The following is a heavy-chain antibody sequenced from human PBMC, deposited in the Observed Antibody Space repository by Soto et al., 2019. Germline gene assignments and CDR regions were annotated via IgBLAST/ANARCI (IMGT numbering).Heavy chain of an antibody. CDR1: AYTFTNYG. CDR2: ISAYNGNI. V-gene: IGHV1-18*01. D-gene: IGHD6-13*01. Sequence: QVQLVQSGGEVKKPGASVKVSCKASAYTFTNYGISWVRQAPGQGLEWMGWISAYNGNINYAQKFRGRVTMTTDTSTSSAYLEVRRLRSADTAVYYCAWSGSSWHLREVDSWGQGTLVTVSS. J-gene: IGHJ4*02. CDR3: AWSGSSWHLREVDS.